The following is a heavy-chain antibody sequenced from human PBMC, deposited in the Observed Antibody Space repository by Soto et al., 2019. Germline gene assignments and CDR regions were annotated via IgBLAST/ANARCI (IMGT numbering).Heavy chain of an antibody. V-gene: IGHV1-18*01. D-gene: IGHD1-1*01. CDR1: GYDFTTYG. CDR2: ISAHNGNT. CDR3: ARGRYGDY. Sequence: QVHLVQSGAEVKNPGASVKVSCKGSGYDFTTYGITWVRQAPGQGLEWMAWISAHNGNTNYAPNLQGRVTVTRDTSTTTAYIALRSLRSDATAVYYCARGRYGDYWGQGALVTVSS. J-gene: IGHJ4*02.